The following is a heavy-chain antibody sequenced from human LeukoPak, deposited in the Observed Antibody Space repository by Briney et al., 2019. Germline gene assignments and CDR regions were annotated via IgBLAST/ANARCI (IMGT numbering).Heavy chain of an antibody. CDR2: IYTTGGTSGST. V-gene: IGHV4-61*02. CDR1: GGSISSGNYY. Sequence: PSETLSLTCTVSGGSISSGNYYWSWIRQPAGKGLEYIGRIYTTGGTSGSTYYNPSLKSRVTISVDTSKNQFSLKLSSVTAADTAVYYCARDSTGIRVVPAADSGGDAFDIWGQGTMVTVSS. D-gene: IGHD2-2*01. CDR3: ARDSTGIRVVPAADSGGDAFDI. J-gene: IGHJ3*02.